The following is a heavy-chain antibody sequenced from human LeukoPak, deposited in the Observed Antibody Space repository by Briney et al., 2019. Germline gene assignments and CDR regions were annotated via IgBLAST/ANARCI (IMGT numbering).Heavy chain of an antibody. CDR2: IKQDGREK. D-gene: IGHD6-19*01. CDR1: GFTFSNYW. Sequence: PGGSLRLSCAASGFTFSNYWINWVRQAPGKGLEWVANIKQDGREKYYLDSVKGRFTISRDNSKNTLYLQMNSLRVEDTAVYYCAKDESISEAADWFDPGGQGILVTVSS. CDR3: AKDESISEAADWFDP. V-gene: IGHV3-7*03. J-gene: IGHJ5*02.